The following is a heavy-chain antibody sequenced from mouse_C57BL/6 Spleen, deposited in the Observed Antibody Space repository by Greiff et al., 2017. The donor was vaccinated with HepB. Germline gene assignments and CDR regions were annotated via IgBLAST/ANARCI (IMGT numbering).Heavy chain of an antibody. J-gene: IGHJ2*01. Sequence: VQLQQSGAELVRPGSSVKLSCKASGYTFTSYWMDWVKQRPGQGLEWIGNIYPSDSETHYNQKFKDKATLTVDKSSSTAYMQLSSLTSEDSAVYYCARAHYYGSDYWGQGTTLTVSS. CDR3: ARAHYYGSDY. V-gene: IGHV1-61*01. CDR2: IYPSDSET. CDR1: GYTFTSYW. D-gene: IGHD1-1*01.